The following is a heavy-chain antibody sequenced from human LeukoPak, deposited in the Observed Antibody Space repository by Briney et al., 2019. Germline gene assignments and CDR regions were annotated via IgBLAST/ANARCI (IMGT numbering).Heavy chain of an antibody. D-gene: IGHD1-26*01. CDR1: GFTFSSYS. V-gene: IGHV3-21*01. J-gene: IGHJ4*02. Sequence: PGGSLRLSCAASGFTFSSYSMNWVRQAPGKGLEWVASISSGGSYIYYADSVKGRFTISRDNAKNTLYLQMNSLRAEDTAVYYCARSEWAFDYWGQGTLVTVSS. CDR3: ARSEWAFDY. CDR2: ISSGGSYI.